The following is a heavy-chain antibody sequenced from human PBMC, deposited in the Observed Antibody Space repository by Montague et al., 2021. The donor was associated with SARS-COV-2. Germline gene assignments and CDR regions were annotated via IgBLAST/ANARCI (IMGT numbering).Heavy chain of an antibody. V-gene: IGHV3-23*03. CDR3: AKDLEEFITIFGVVTKSPLGMDV. CDR1: GFTFSSYA. D-gene: IGHD3-3*01. Sequence: SLSLSLSASGFTFSSYAMSWVRQAPGKGLEWVSVIYSGGSSTYYADSVKGRFTISRDNSKNTLYLQMNSLRAVDTAVYYCAKDLEEFITIFGVVTKSPLGMDVWGQGTTVTVSS. CDR2: IYSGGSST. J-gene: IGHJ6*02.